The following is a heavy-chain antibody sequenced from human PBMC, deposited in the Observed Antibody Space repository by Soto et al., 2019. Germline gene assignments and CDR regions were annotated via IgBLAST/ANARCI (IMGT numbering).Heavy chain of an antibody. CDR1: GGSMNSYY. D-gene: IGHD2-21*01. Sequence: QVQLQESGPGLVLPSETLSLTCTVSGGSMNSYYWTWVRQPPGKGLELIGYVYDSGTSKYNASLESRITMSLDKTRNQFYLSLSYVTAEDTAVYFCARYSPPKKSFDSNPGWLDPWGQGTLVAVSS. J-gene: IGHJ5*02. V-gene: IGHV4-59*01. CDR3: ARYSPPKKSFDSNPGWLDP. CDR2: VYDSGTS.